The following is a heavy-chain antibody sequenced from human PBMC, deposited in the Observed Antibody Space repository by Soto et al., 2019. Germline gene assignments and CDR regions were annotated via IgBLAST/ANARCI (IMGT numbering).Heavy chain of an antibody. D-gene: IGHD2-2*01. V-gene: IGHV1-2*04. CDR2: INPNSGAT. Sequence: ASVKVSCKASGYTFTAYHVHWVRQAPGQGLEWLGWINPNSGATKYAQKFQGWVTMTRDTSISTAYMELSSLRSEDTAVYYCARFLREYQLPHLWGQGTLVTVSS. CDR1: GYTFTAYH. CDR3: ARFLREYQLPHL. J-gene: IGHJ4*02.